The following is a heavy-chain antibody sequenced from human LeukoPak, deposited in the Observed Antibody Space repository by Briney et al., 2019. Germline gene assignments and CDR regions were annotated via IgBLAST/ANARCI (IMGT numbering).Heavy chain of an antibody. CDR1: GFTFDDYG. Sequence: PGGSLRLSCAASGFTFDDYGMSWVRQAPGKGLEWVSGINWNGGSTGYADSVKGRFTISRDNARNSLYLQMNSLRAEDTALYYCARVGIRAYSGGSRFDYWGQGTLVTVSS. V-gene: IGHV3-20*04. CDR3: ARVGIRAYSGGSRFDY. CDR2: INWNGGST. D-gene: IGHD6-19*01. J-gene: IGHJ4*02.